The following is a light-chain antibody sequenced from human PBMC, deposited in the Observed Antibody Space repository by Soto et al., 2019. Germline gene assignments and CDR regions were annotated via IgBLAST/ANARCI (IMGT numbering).Light chain of an antibody. Sequence: ENVLTQSPGTLSLSPWERGTLSCRASEPLTCSHLAWYKQKPGQPPRLLISAASTRATGIPDRFIGSVSGTYVTLIITSLEPEDFALYYCLKYGDSLKTFGQVTKVEIK. J-gene: IGKJ1*01. V-gene: IGKV3-20*01. CDR1: EPLTCSH. CDR3: LKYGDSLKT. CDR2: AAS.